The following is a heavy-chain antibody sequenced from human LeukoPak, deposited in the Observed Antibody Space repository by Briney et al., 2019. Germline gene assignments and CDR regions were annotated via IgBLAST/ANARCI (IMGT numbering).Heavy chain of an antibody. CDR3: ARSRVTTRAHDY. V-gene: IGHV3-21*01. J-gene: IGHJ4*02. CDR2: ISSSSSYI. CDR1: GFSFSSYS. Sequence: GGSLRLSCAASGFSFSSYSMNWVRQAPGKGLEWVSSISSSSSYIYYVDSVKGRFTISRDNAKNSLYLQMNSLRAEDTAVYYCARSRVTTRAHDYWGQGTLVTVSS. D-gene: IGHD4-17*01.